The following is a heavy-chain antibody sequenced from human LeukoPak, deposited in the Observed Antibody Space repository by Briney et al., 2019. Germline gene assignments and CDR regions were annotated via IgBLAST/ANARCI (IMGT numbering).Heavy chain of an antibody. Sequence: SETLSLTCTVSGGSISSGGYYWSWIRQHPGKGLEWIGYIHYSGSTYYIPSLRSRVTISVDTSKNHFSLKLSSVTAADTAVYYCTRVDPRGPFDYWGQGTLVTVSS. V-gene: IGHV4-31*03. CDR3: TRVDPRGPFDY. D-gene: IGHD3/OR15-3a*01. CDR2: IHYSGST. J-gene: IGHJ4*02. CDR1: GGSISSGGYY.